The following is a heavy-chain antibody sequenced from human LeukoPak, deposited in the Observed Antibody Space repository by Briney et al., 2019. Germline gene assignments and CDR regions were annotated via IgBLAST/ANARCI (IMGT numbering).Heavy chain of an antibody. Sequence: PGGSLRLSCVNSGFTFSSHGMSWVRQAPGKGLEWVSGISSSGGSTFYVDSVKGRFTVSRDHSKNTLYLQMNSLRAEDTAVYYCARRAGAYSHPYDYWGQGTLVTVSS. V-gene: IGHV3-23*01. J-gene: IGHJ4*02. CDR1: GFTFSSHG. CDR2: ISSSGGST. D-gene: IGHD4/OR15-4a*01. CDR3: ARRAGAYSHPYDY.